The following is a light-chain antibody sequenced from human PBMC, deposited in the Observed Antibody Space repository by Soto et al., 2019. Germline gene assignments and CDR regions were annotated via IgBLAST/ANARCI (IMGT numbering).Light chain of an antibody. Sequence: IVLTQSPGTLSLSPGERATLSCRASQTISSNYLAWYQQRPGQAPRLLIYDASTRATGTPDRFSGSGSGTDFTLTISRLEPEDFAVYYCQQVGSSPRAFGQGTKVESK. V-gene: IGKV3-20*01. CDR1: QTISSNY. CDR3: QQVGSSPRA. CDR2: DAS. J-gene: IGKJ1*01.